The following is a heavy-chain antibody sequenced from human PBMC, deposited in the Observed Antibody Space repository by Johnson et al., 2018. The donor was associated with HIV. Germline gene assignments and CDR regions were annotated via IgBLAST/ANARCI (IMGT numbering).Heavy chain of an antibody. J-gene: IGHJ3*02. CDR2: ISGSGGST. Sequence: QLLESGGGLVQPGGSLRLSCAASGFTFSSFWMSWVRQAPGKGLEWVSAISGSGGSTYYADSVKGRFTISRDNSKNTLYLQMNGLRAEDTAVYYCAKGRRDFWSGADAFDIWGQGTLVTVSS. V-gene: IGHV3-23*01. CDR3: AKGRRDFWSGADAFDI. CDR1: GFTFSSFW. D-gene: IGHD3-3*01.